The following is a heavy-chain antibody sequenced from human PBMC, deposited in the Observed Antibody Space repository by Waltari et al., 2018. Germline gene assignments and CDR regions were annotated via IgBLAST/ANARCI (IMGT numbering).Heavy chain of an antibody. Sequence: EVQLVESGGGLVQPGGSLRLSCAASDFIFKNYVMSWVRQAPGKGLEWVSGINGAGGSTYYADSVKGRFSISRDNSKNTLGLQMNSLRAEDTAVYYCAKGSGAYKGAFDLWGQGTMVTVSS. CDR2: INGAGGST. CDR1: DFIFKNYV. CDR3: AKGSGAYKGAFDL. D-gene: IGHD6-19*01. V-gene: IGHV3-23*04. J-gene: IGHJ3*01.